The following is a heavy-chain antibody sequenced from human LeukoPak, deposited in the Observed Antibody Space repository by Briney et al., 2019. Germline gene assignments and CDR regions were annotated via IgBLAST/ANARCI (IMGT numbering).Heavy chain of an antibody. CDR2: MNPNSGNT. D-gene: IGHD5-18*01. CDR3: ARVRPLLDTAMVTYYYYYGMDV. Sequence: ASVKVSCKASGYTFTSYDINWVRQATGQGLEWMGWMNPNSGNTGYAQKFQGRVTMTRNTSIGTAYMELSSLRSEDTAVYYCARVRPLLDTAMVTYYYYYGMDVWGQGTTVTVSS. J-gene: IGHJ6*02. CDR1: GYTFTSYD. V-gene: IGHV1-8*01.